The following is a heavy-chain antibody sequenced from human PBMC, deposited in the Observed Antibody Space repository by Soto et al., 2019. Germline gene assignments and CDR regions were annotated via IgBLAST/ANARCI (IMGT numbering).Heavy chain of an antibody. D-gene: IGHD3-16*01. Sequence: EVQLVESGGGLVQPGRSLGLSCAASGFTFDDYAMHWVRQAPGTGLEWVSGISWNSGSIGYAESVKGRFTISRDNAKNSLYLQMNSLGAEDTALYYCAKESTPAWGYGMDVWGQGTTVTVSS. V-gene: IGHV3-9*01. J-gene: IGHJ6*02. CDR2: ISWNSGSI. CDR3: AKESTPAWGYGMDV. CDR1: GFTFDDYA.